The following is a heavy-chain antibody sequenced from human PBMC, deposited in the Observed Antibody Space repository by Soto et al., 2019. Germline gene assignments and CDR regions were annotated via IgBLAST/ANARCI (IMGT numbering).Heavy chain of an antibody. CDR3: ARLGGYYQSLDT. CDR1: GGSIDSYY. Sequence: QVQLQESGPGLVKPSETLSLTCTVSGGSIDSYYWTWIRQPPGKGLEWIGYVSYTGTTSYSPSLKSRVTISVDTSMNQISLKLSSVTAADTAFYYCARLGGYYQSLDTWGQGTLVTVSS. CDR2: VSYTGTT. V-gene: IGHV4-59*08. J-gene: IGHJ5*02. D-gene: IGHD3-22*01.